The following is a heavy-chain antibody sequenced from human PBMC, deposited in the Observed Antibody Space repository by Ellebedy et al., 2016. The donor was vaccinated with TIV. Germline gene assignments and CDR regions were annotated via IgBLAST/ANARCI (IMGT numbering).Heavy chain of an antibody. V-gene: IGHV4-39*07. Sequence: GSLRLSCTVSGGSISSSSYYWGWIRQPPGKGLEWIGSIYYSGSTYYNPSLKSRVTISVDTSKNQFSLKLSSVTAADTAVYYCARDLRNGAVPGPFDYWGQGTLVTVSS. CDR3: ARDLRNGAVPGPFDY. CDR2: IYYSGST. D-gene: IGHD6-19*01. CDR1: GGSISSSSYY. J-gene: IGHJ4*02.